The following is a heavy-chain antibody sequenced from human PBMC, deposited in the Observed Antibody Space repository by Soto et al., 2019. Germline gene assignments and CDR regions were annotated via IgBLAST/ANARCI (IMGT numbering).Heavy chain of an antibody. Sequence: PGGSLRLSCAASGFTFSSYAMHWVRQAPGKGLEWVAVISYDGSNKYYADSVKGRFTISRDNSKNTLYLQMNSLRAEDTAVYYCARDGYVVVTPRLDYWGQGTLVTVSS. D-gene: IGHD2-21*02. V-gene: IGHV3-30-3*01. CDR1: GFTFSSYA. CDR3: ARDGYVVVTPRLDY. CDR2: ISYDGSNK. J-gene: IGHJ4*02.